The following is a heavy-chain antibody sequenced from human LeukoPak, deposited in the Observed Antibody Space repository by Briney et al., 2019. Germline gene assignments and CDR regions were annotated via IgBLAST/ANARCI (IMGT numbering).Heavy chain of an antibody. V-gene: IGHV3-74*01. CDR3: ARVAYCGGDCYSLDYYYMDV. Sequence: GGSLRLSCAASGFTLRNYWMHWVRQTPGKGLLWVSRIDGDGTSATYAGSVKGRFTISRDNAKNTLYLQMDSLRAEDTAVYYCARVAYCGGDCYSLDYYYMDVWGKGTTVTVSS. J-gene: IGHJ6*03. CDR2: IDGDGTSA. D-gene: IGHD2-21*02. CDR1: GFTLRNYW.